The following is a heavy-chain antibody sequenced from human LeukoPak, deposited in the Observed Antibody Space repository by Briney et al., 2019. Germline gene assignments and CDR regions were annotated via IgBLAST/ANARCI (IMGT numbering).Heavy chain of an antibody. CDR2: FSASGATS. CDR1: GFAFRSYA. J-gene: IGHJ4*02. CDR3: EKAQYDFRLGDTNFDY. D-gene: IGHD3-3*01. V-gene: IGHV3-23*01. Sequence: GGSLRLSCAASGFAFRSYAMTWVRQPPAKGLGRVSGFSASGATSYDAALENGPFTICRHNRNNALYLEMNSLRAEDTAVYYCEKAQYDFRLGDTNFDYWGQGTVVTVSS.